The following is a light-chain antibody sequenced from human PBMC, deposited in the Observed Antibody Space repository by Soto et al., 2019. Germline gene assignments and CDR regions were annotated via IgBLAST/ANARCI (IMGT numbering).Light chain of an antibody. CDR1: SSDVGGYNY. CDR3: SSYAGSDNVV. CDR2: EVS. J-gene: IGLJ2*01. V-gene: IGLV2-8*01. Sequence: QSVLTQPPSASGSPGQSVTISCTGTSSDVGGYNYVSWYQQHPGKAPKLMIYEVSKWPSGVPDRFSGSKSGNTASLTVSGLQAEDEADYYCSSYAGSDNVVFGGGTKPPS.